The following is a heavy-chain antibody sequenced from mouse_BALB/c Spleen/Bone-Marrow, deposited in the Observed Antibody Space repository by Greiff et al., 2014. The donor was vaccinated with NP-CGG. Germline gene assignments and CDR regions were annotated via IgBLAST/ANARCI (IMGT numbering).Heavy chain of an antibody. J-gene: IGHJ4*01. D-gene: IGHD2-4*01. Sequence: VQVVESGPGLVAPSQSLSITCTVSGFSLTGYGVNWVRQPPGKGLEWLGMIWGDGSTDYNSALKSRLSISKDNSKSQVFLKMNSLQTDGTARYYCARDSFLITRALDYWGQGTSVTVSS. CDR1: GFSLTGYG. CDR3: ARDSFLITRALDY. V-gene: IGHV2-6-7*01. CDR2: IWGDGST.